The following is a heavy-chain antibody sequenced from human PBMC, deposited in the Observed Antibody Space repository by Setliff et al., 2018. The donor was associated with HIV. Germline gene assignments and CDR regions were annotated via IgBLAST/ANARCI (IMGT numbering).Heavy chain of an antibody. CDR3: ARPALGIGGGSIFDN. CDR2: IHYGGFF. J-gene: IGHJ4*02. D-gene: IGHD3-10*01. V-gene: IGHV4-39*01. CDR1: GGSLRSSRYY. Sequence: SETLSLTCTVSGGSLRSSRYYWGWIRQPPGKGLEWIGNIHYGGFFWYSPSLKSRVTISVDTSKNQFSLKLSSVTAADTAVYYCARPALGIGGGSIFDNWGQGTRVTVSS.